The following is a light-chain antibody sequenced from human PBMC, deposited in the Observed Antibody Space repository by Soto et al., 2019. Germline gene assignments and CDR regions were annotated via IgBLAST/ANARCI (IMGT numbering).Light chain of an antibody. V-gene: IGKV3-20*01. CDR2: GAT. J-gene: IGKJ1*01. Sequence: EIVLTQSPGTLSLSPGERATLSCRASQSVNNNYLAWYQRQPGQAPRLLIYGATSRATGIPERFSGSGSGTDFTLTISRLGPEDFAVYYCQQYAGSPLTFGQGTKVEIK. CDR1: QSVNNNY. CDR3: QQYAGSPLT.